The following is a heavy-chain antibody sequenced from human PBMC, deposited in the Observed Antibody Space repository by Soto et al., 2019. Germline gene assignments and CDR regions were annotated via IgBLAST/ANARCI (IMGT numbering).Heavy chain of an antibody. CDR3: ARSGFRYDSSGYYSSYFDY. D-gene: IGHD3-22*01. V-gene: IGHV2-70*04. Sequence: GPTLVNPTQTLTLTCTFSGFSLSTSGMRVSWIRQPPGKALEWLARIDWDDDKFYSTSLKTRLTISKDTSKNQVVLTMTNMDPVDTATYYCARSGFRYDSSGYYSSYFDYWGPGTIVTVSS. CDR2: IDWDDDK. J-gene: IGHJ4*02. CDR1: GFSLSTSGMR.